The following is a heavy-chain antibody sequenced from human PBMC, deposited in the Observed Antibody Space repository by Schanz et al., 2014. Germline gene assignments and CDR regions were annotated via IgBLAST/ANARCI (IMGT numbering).Heavy chain of an antibody. CDR2: LSEGGGGT. CDR1: GFTLSNYA. CDR3: AKGPYYYYYMDV. V-gene: IGHV3-23*01. J-gene: IGHJ6*03. Sequence: EVQLLESGGGLAQPGGSLRLSCAASGFTLSNYAMSWVRQAPGKGLEWVSALSEGGGGTHYADSVRGRFTISSDSSKNTVYLQMNSLRAGDTAVYYWAKGPYYYYYMDVWGNGTTVTVSS.